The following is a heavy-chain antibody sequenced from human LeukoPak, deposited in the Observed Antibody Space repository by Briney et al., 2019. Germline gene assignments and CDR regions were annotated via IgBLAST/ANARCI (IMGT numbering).Heavy chain of an antibody. J-gene: IGHJ4*02. Sequence: ASVKVSCKASGYTFTSYGISWVRQAPGQGLEWMGIINRSGGSTSYAQKFQGRVTMTRDMSTSTVYMELSSLRSEDTAVYYCARDLTQNYYDSSGYRYWGQGTLVTVSS. CDR2: INRSGGST. CDR1: GYTFTSYG. D-gene: IGHD3-22*01. CDR3: ARDLTQNYYDSSGYRY. V-gene: IGHV1-46*01.